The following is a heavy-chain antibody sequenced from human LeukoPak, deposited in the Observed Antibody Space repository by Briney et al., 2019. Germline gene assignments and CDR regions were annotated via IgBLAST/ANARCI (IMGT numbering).Heavy chain of an antibody. CDR3: ARVRGYDFWSGYFDY. CDR1: GFTFSDYY. CDR2: ISSSGSTI. V-gene: IGHV3-11*01. J-gene: IGHJ4*02. D-gene: IGHD3-3*01. Sequence: GGSLRLSCAASGFTFSDYYMSWIRQAPGKGLEWVSYISSSGSTIYYADSVKGRFTISGDNAKNSLYLQMNSLRAEDTAVYYCARVRGYDFWSGYFDYWGQGTLVTVSS.